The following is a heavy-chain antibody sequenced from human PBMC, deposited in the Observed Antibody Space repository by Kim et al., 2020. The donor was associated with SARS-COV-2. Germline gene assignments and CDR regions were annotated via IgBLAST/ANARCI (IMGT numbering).Heavy chain of an antibody. CDR3: ASVVGQQLAWFDP. CDR2: INHSGST. CDR1: GGSFSGYY. V-gene: IGHV4-34*01. Sequence: SETLSLTCAVYGGSFSGYYWSWIRQPPGKGLEWIGEINHSGSTNYNPSLKSRVTISVDTSKNQFSLKLSSVTAADTAVYYCASVVGQQLAWFDPWGQGTL. J-gene: IGHJ5*02. D-gene: IGHD6-13*01.